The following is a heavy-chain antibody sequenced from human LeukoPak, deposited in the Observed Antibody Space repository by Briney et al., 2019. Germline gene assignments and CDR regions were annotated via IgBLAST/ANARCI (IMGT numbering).Heavy chain of an antibody. CDR1: GFTFSSYA. J-gene: IGHJ4*02. CDR3: AKDQGSGHGAYTWGSFDY. D-gene: IGHD3-16*01. Sequence: PGGSLRLSCAASGFTFSSYAMSWVRQAPGKGLEWVSGISGSGGSTPYADSVKGRFTISRDNSRNTLYLQMNSLRAEDTAVYFCAKDQGSGHGAYTWGSFDYWGQGIPVTVST. V-gene: IGHV3-23*01. CDR2: ISGSGGST.